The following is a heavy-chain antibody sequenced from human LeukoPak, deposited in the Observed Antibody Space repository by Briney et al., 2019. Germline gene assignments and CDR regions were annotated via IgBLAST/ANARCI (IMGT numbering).Heavy chain of an antibody. CDR2: IYYSGST. V-gene: IGHV4-59*01. Sequence: PSETLSLTCTVSGGSISSYYWSWIRQPPGQGLEWIGYIYYSGSTNYNPSLKSRGTISLDTSKNQFSLRLSSVTAADTAMYFCARAGSDSSAYYYGFGAFDIWGQGTMVTVSS. D-gene: IGHD3-22*01. J-gene: IGHJ3*02. CDR1: GGSISSYY. CDR3: ARAGSDSSAYYYGFGAFDI.